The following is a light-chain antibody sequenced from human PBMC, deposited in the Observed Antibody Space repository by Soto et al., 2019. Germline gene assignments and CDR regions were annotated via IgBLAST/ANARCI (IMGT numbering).Light chain of an antibody. CDR1: QSVSSSY. J-gene: IGKJ2*01. Sequence: EIVMTQSPATLSVSPGERATLSCRASQSVSSSYLAWYQQKPGQAPRPLIYGASSRATGIPDRFSGSGSGTDFTLTISRLEPEDFAVYYCQQYGSSPYTFGQGTKVDIK. CDR3: QQYGSSPYT. CDR2: GAS. V-gene: IGKV3-20*01.